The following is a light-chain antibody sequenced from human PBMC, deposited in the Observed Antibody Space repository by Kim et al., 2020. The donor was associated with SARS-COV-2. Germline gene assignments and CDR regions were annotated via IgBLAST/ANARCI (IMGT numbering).Light chain of an antibody. Sequence: GNAVTISCTGSGGSIAASYVQWYQQRPGSVPTIVIYEDNQRPSGVPDRFSGSIDSSSTSAFLTISGLKTEDEADYYCQSYDSRSVVFGGGTQLTVL. J-gene: IGLJ2*01. CDR2: EDN. CDR1: GGSIAASY. V-gene: IGLV6-57*02. CDR3: QSYDSRSVV.